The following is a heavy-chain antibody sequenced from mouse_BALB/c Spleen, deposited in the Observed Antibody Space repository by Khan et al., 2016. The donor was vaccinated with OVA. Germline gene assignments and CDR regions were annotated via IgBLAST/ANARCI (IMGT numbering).Heavy chain of an antibody. CDR1: GDSITSGY. CDR2: ISYSGNS. CDR3: ACELRGFAY. V-gene: IGHV3-8*02. D-gene: IGHD1-1*01. J-gene: IGHJ3*01. Sequence: EVQLQESGPSLVKPSQTLSLTCSVTGDSITSGYWNWIRKFPGNKLEYMGYISYSGNSYYNPSLKSRISVTRDTSKTQYYLQLNSVTTDDTATYYCACELRGFAYWGQGTLVTVSA.